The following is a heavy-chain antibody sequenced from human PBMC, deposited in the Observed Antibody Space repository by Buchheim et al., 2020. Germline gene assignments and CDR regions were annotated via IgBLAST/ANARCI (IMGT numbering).Heavy chain of an antibody. CDR1: GYTFTSYY. CDR3: ARGALLRFLESIPGDY. CDR2: INPSGGST. V-gene: IGHV1-46*01. Sequence: QVQLVESGGGVVQPGRSLRLSCAASGYTFTSYYMHWVRQAPGQGLEWMGIINPSGGSTSYAQKFQGRVTMTRDTSTSTVYMELSSLRSEDTAVYYCARGALLRFLESIPGDYWGQGTL. D-gene: IGHD3-3*01. J-gene: IGHJ4*02.